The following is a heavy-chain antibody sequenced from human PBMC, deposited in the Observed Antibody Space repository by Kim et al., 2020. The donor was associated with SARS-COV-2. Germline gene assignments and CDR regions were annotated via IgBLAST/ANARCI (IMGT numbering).Heavy chain of an antibody. J-gene: IGHJ6*02. CDR3: ARDRGVVTPFGYYYYGMDV. Sequence: GSLRLSCAASGFTFSSYAMHWVRQAPGKGLEWVAVISYDGSNKYYVDSVKGRFTISRDNSKNTLYLQMNSLRAEDTAVYYCARDRGVVTPFGYYYYGMDVWGQGTTVTVSS. D-gene: IGHD2-21*02. V-gene: IGHV3-30*04. CDR2: ISYDGSNK. CDR1: GFTFSSYA.